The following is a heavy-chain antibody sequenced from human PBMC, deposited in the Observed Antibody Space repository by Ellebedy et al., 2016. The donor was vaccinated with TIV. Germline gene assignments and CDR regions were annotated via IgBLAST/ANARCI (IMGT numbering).Heavy chain of an antibody. J-gene: IGHJ4*02. D-gene: IGHD5-12*01. CDR2: ISNDGRRGI. Sequence: GESLKISCAASGFTFSDYWMHWVRQVPGKGLVWVARISNDGRRGISYADSVKGRFTISRDDAKNSLYLQMNSLRAEDTAVYYCAREGQLLRGTFDNWGQGTLVTVSS. CDR3: AREGQLLRGTFDN. V-gene: IGHV3-74*01. CDR1: GFTFSDYW.